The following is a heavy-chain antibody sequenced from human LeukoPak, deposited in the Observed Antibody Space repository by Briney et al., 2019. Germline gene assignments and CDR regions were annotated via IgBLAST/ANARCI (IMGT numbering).Heavy chain of an antibody. CDR1: GYIYTSYW. D-gene: IGHD7-27*01. CDR3: ARPHGRNWAFFFDY. V-gene: IGHV5-51*01. J-gene: IGHJ4*02. CDR2: IYPDDSDV. Sequence: GESLKISCNSSGYIYTSYWIGWVRQMPGKGLEWMGIIYPDDSDVRYSPSFQGQVTISADKSIDTAYLQWSSLKASDTAMYFCARPHGRNWAFFFDYWGQGTLITVSS.